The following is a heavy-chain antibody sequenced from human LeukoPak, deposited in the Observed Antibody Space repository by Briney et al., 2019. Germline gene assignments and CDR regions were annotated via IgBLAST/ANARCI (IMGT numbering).Heavy chain of an antibody. V-gene: IGHV1-69*01. CDR3: ARHRLGESLIDY. D-gene: IGHD2/OR15-2a*01. J-gene: IGHJ4*02. CDR2: IIPIFGTA. Sequence: GASVKVSCKASGGTFSSYAISWVRQAPGQGLEWMGGIIPIFGTANYAQKFQGRVTITADESTGTAYMELSSLRSEDTAVYYCARHRLGESLIDYWGQGTLVTVSS. CDR1: GGTFSSYA.